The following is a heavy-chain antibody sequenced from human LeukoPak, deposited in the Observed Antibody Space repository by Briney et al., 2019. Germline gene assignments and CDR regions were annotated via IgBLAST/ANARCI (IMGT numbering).Heavy chain of an antibody. CDR2: INHSGST. J-gene: IGHJ5*02. Sequence: ASETLSLTCAVYGGSFSGYYWSWIRQPPGKGLEWIGEINHSGSTNYNPSLKSRVTISVDTSKNQFSLKLSSVTAADTAVYYCARGGGATVTLPTRFDPWGQGTLVTVSS. V-gene: IGHV4-34*01. D-gene: IGHD4-11*01. CDR3: ARGGGATVTLPTRFDP. CDR1: GGSFSGYY.